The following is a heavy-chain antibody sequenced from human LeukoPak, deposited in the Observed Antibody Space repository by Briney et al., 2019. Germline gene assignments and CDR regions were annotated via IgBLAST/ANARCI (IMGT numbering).Heavy chain of an antibody. Sequence: SETLSLTCAVSGGSFSGHYWNWIRQPPGKGLEWIGEINHGGSTNYNPSLKSRVTISVDTSQNQFSLRLSSVTAADTAVYYCARRGYCGGDCYDTYNWFDPWGQGTLVTVSS. V-gene: IGHV4-34*01. CDR2: INHGGST. CDR1: GGSFSGHY. CDR3: ARRGYCGGDCYDTYNWFDP. J-gene: IGHJ5*02. D-gene: IGHD2-21*02.